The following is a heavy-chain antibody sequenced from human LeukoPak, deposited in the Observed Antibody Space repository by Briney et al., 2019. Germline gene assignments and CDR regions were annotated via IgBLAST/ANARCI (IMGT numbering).Heavy chain of an antibody. D-gene: IGHD6-19*01. V-gene: IGHV5-51*01. CDR2: IYPGDSDT. CDR3: ARLSRPIAVAGIQLDY. J-gene: IGHJ4*02. Sequence: GESLKISCKGSGYSFTTYWIGWVRQMPGKGLEWMGIIYPGDSDTRYSPSFQGQVTISADKSISTAYLQWSSLKASDTAMYYCARLSRPIAVAGIQLDYWGQGTLVTVSS. CDR1: GYSFTTYW.